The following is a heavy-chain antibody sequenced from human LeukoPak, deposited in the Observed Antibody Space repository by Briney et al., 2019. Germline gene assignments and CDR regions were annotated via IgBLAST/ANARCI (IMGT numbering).Heavy chain of an antibody. CDR3: ARGWMGLERRFDY. V-gene: IGHV1-8*02. J-gene: IGHJ4*02. Sequence: ASVKVSCKASGYTFTGYYMHWVRQAPGQGLEWMGWINPNSGNTGYAQKFQGRVTMTRNTSISTAYMELSSLRSEDTAVYYCARGWMGLERRFDYWGQGTLVIVSS. D-gene: IGHD1-1*01. CDR2: INPNSGNT. CDR1: GYTFTGYY.